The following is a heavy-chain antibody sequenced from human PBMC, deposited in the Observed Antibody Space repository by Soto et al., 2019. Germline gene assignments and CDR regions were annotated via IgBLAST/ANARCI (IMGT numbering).Heavy chain of an antibody. J-gene: IGHJ3*02. CDR1: GFTFSSYA. CDR2: ISYDGSNI. V-gene: IGHV3-30-3*01. Sequence: QVQLVESGGGVVQPGRSLRLSYAASGFTFSSYAMHWVRQAPGKGLDWVAVISYDGSNIYYAESVKGRSTISRDNSKSTLYLQMSSLRPEDTAVYYCARESEAFDIWGQGTMVTVSS. CDR3: ARESEAFDI.